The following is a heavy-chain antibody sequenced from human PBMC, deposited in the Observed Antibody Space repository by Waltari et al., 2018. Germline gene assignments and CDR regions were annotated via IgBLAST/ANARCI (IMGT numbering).Heavy chain of an antibody. CDR1: GSTFTTDY. J-gene: IGHJ3*02. D-gene: IGHD5-18*01. V-gene: IGHV1-46*01. CDR2: INPSGGST. Sequence: QVQLVYSGAEVRKPGASVKGTCTASGSTFTTDYMHWWRQAPGQGLAWVGIINPSGGSTSYAQKFQGRVTMTRDTSTSTVYMELSSLRSEDTAVYYCARDRRRGYSYGRDAFDIWGQGTMVTVSS. CDR3: ARDRRRGYSYGRDAFDI.